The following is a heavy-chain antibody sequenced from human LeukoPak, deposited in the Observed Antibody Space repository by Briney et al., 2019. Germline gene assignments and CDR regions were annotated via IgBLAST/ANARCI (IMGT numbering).Heavy chain of an antibody. J-gene: IGHJ4*02. V-gene: IGHV3-23*01. CDR3: AKDLALSGVVVITLDY. CDR1: GFMFSDYA. CDR2: ISSSGGTT. Sequence: GGSLRLSCVASGFMFSDYAMSWVRQAPGKGLEWVSSISSSGGTTFYADSVKGRFTISRDNSKNTLYLQMNSLRAEDTAVYYCAKDLALSGVVVITLDYWGQGTLVTVSS. D-gene: IGHD3-22*01.